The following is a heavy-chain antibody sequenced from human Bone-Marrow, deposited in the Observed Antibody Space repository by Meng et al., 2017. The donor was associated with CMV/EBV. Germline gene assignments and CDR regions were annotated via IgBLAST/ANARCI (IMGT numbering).Heavy chain of an antibody. CDR3: ARGGDIEMATRLDY. D-gene: IGHD5-24*01. J-gene: IGHJ4*02. CDR1: GFIFSDYY. V-gene: IGHV3-11*01. Sequence: GGSLRLSCAASGFIFSDYYMSWVRQAPGKGLEWVSYITISGSTIYYADAGKGRFTISSDNAKNSLYLQMNSLRAEDTAVYYCARGGDIEMATRLDYWGQGTLVTVSS. CDR2: ITISGSTI.